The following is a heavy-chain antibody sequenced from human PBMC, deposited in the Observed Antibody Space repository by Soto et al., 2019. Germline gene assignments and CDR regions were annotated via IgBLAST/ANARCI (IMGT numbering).Heavy chain of an antibody. J-gene: IGHJ4*02. CDR2: ISGSGGST. D-gene: IGHD4-17*01. CDR1: GFTFSSYA. Sequence: EVQLLESGGGLVQPGGSPRLSCAASGFTFSSYAMSWVRQAPGKGLEWVSAISGSGGSTYYADSVKGRFTISRDNSKNTLYLQMNSLRAEDTAVYYCAKRQGDYGIFDYWGQGTLVTVSS. CDR3: AKRQGDYGIFDY. V-gene: IGHV3-23*01.